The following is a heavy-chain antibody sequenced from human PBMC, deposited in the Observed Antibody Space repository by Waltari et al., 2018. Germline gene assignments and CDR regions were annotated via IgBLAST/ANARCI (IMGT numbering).Heavy chain of an antibody. CDR3: ARDYRSSSVGYYYYGMDV. Sequence: QVQLVESGGGVVQPGRSLRLSCAASGFTFSSYAMHWVRQDPGKGLEWVAFISYDGSNKSYASSWKGRFTISRDNSKNTLYLQMTSLRAEDTAVYYCARDYRSSSVGYYYYGMDVWGQGTTVTVSS. CDR1: GFTFSSYA. D-gene: IGHD6-6*01. J-gene: IGHJ6*02. CDR2: ISYDGSNK. V-gene: IGHV3-30*01.